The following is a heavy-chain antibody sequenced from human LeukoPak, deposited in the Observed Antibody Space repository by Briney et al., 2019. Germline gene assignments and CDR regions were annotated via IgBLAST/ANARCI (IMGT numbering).Heavy chain of an antibody. J-gene: IGHJ4*02. V-gene: IGHV1-2*02. Sequence: GASVKVSCKASGYTFTGYYMHWVRQAPGQGLEWMGWISANSGGTNYAQKFQGRVTMTRDTSISTAYMELSRLRSDDTAAYYCARGSRRIVVVITLSFDYWGQGTLVTVPS. CDR2: ISANSGGT. D-gene: IGHD3-22*01. CDR3: ARGSRRIVVVITLSFDY. CDR1: GYTFTGYY.